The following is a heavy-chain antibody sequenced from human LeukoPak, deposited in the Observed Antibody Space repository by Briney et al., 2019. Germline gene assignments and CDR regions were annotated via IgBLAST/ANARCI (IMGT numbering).Heavy chain of an antibody. V-gene: IGHV3-30-3*01. D-gene: IGHD5-12*01. Sequence: GGSLRLSCAASGFTFSGYAMHWVRQAPGKGLEWVAVISYDGSNKYYADSVKGRFTISRDNSKNTLYLQMNSLRAEDTAVYYRARSVDIVATIDYWGQGTLVTVSS. J-gene: IGHJ4*02. CDR1: GFTFSGYA. CDR2: ISYDGSNK. CDR3: ARSVDIVATIDY.